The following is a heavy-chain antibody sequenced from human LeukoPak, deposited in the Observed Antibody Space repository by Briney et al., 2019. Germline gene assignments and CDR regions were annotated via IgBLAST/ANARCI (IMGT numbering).Heavy chain of an antibody. CDR2: IIPIFGTA. Sequence: GASVKVSCKASGGTFSSYAIIWVRQAPGQGLEWMGGIIPIFGTANYAQKFQGRVTITADESTSTAYMELSSLRSEDTAVYYCARGAYCSSTSCYTHWGQGTLVTVSS. D-gene: IGHD2-2*02. V-gene: IGHV1-69*13. J-gene: IGHJ4*02. CDR3: ARGAYCSSTSCYTH. CDR1: GGTFSSYA.